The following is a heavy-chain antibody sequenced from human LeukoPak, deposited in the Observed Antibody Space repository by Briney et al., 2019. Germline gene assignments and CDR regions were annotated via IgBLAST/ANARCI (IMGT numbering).Heavy chain of an antibody. CDR1: GFTFSSYG. V-gene: IGHV3-33*01. CDR2: IWYDGSNK. Sequence: PGGSLRLSCAASGFTFSSYGMHWVRQAPGKGLEWVALIWYDGSNKYYADSVKGRFTISRDNSKNTLYLQMNSLRAEDTAVYYCARDRRLALLYYGMDVWGQGTTVTVSS. CDR3: ARDRRLALLYYGMDV. J-gene: IGHJ6*02. D-gene: IGHD3-10*01.